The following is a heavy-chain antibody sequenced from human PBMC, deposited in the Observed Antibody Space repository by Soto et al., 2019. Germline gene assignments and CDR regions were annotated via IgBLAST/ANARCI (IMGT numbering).Heavy chain of an antibody. CDR1: GYTFTSYD. D-gene: IGHD2-8*01. Sequence: QVQLVQSGAEVKKPGASVKVSCKASGYTFTSYDINWVRQAPVYGLECLGWRNPNSGKTGYAQKFQGRVTMTRTTSLSAAYMDLSSMRSEDNAAYYCARRLLGYCTSGFCRSWSIDPWGQGTLVTVSS. V-gene: IGHV1-8*01. CDR3: ARRLLGYCTSGFCRSWSIDP. CDR2: RNPNSGKT. J-gene: IGHJ5*02.